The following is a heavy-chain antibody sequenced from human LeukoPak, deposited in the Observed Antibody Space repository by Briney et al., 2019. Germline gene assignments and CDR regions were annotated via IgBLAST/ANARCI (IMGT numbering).Heavy chain of an antibody. V-gene: IGHV1-2*02. CDR2: INPNSGGT. CDR3: ARVVPRYYDTSGANWFDP. CDR1: GYTFTGYY. J-gene: IGHJ5*02. D-gene: IGHD3-22*01. Sequence: GASVKVSCKASGYTFTGYYMHWVRQAPGQGLEWMGWINPNSGGTNYAQKFQGRVTMTRDTSISTAYMELSRLRSEDTAVYFCARVVPRYYDTSGANWFDPWGQGTLVTVSS.